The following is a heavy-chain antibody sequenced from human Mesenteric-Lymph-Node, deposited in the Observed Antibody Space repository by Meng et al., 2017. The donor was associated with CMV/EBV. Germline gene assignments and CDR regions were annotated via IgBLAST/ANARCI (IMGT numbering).Heavy chain of an antibody. CDR2: ISGSGATS. Sequence: ASVFTFRSYAMIWVRQAPGKGLEWVSAISGSGATSYYADSVKGRITISRDNSKNTLYLQMNSLRAEDTAVYYCAIRPGDLGRYFDYWGQGTLVTVSS. V-gene: IGHV3-23*01. J-gene: IGHJ4*02. D-gene: IGHD7-27*01. CDR3: AIRPGDLGRYFDY. CDR1: VFTFRSYA.